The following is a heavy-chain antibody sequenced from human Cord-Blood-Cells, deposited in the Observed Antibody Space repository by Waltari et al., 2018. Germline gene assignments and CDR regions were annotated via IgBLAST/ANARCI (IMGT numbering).Heavy chain of an antibody. D-gene: IGHD1-26*01. Sequence: QVQLQQWGAGLLKPSETLSLTCAVYGGSFSGYYWSWIRQPPGKGLEWIGEITHSGRANYNPSLKSGVTISVGTPMNQFSLKLGSVTAADTAVYYCARHVSRATTYWYFDLWGRGTLVTVSS. V-gene: IGHV4-34*01. CDR3: ARHVSRATTYWYFDL. CDR2: ITHSGRA. CDR1: GGSFSGYY. J-gene: IGHJ2*01.